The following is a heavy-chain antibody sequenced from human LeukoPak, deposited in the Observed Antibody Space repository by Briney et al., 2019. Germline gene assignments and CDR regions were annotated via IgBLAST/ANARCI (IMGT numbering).Heavy chain of an antibody. CDR3: AKHDRPYYYDSSGYFHFDY. CDR1: GFTFSSYA. CDR2: ISGSGGST. V-gene: IGHV3-23*01. J-gene: IGHJ4*02. D-gene: IGHD3-22*01. Sequence: GGSLRLSCAASGFTFSSYAMSWVRQAPGKGLEWVSAISGSGGSTYYADSVKGRFTISRDNSKNTLYLQMNSLRAEDPAVYYCAKHDRPYYYDSSGYFHFDYWGQGTLVTVSS.